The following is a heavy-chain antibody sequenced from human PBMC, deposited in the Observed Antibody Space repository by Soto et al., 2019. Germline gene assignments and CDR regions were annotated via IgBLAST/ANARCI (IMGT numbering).Heavy chain of an antibody. D-gene: IGHD3-9*01. CDR1: GGSITSSSLF. CDR3: AGQTFTIASASYGRRNWFDP. V-gene: IGHV4-39*01. CDR2: IYFTGNT. Sequence: PSETLSLTCSASGGSITSSSLFWGWVRQPPGKGLEWIGTIYFTGNTYYTPSRKSRLTMSIDTSKNEFYLGLNSVTAADTAVYYCAGQTFTIASASYGRRNWFDPWGPGTLVTVSS. J-gene: IGHJ5*02.